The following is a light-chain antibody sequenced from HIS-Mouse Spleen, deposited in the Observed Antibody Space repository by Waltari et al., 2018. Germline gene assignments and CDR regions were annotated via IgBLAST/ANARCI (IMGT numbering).Light chain of an antibody. CDR2: DAS. CDR3: QQRSTALT. Sequence: EIVLTQSPATLSLSPGDIATLSCRASQSVSSYLAWYQQKPGQATRLLIYDASNRDTGIPARFSGSGSGTDFTLTISSLEPEDFAVYYCQQRSTALTFGGGTKVEIK. J-gene: IGKJ4*01. CDR1: QSVSSY. V-gene: IGKV3-11*01.